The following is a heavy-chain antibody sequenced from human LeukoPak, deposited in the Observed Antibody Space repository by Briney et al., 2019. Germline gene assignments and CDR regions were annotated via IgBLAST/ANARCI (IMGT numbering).Heavy chain of an antibody. V-gene: IGHV3-33*01. CDR1: GFAFTTYV. J-gene: IGHJ3*02. Sequence: GGSLRLSCAASGFAFTTYVMHWVRQAPGKGLEWVAIIWFDGGNKYYADSAKGRFTISRDNSKNTLYLQMNSLRGEDTAVYYCARAQPTSSWTAFDIWGQGTMVTVSS. CDR3: ARAQPTSSWTAFDI. D-gene: IGHD6-13*01. CDR2: IWFDGGNK.